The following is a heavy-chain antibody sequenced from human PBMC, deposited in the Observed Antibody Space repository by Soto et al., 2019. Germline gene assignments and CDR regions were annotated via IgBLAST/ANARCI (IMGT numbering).Heavy chain of an antibody. CDR3: ANFPGVDIVATEYGAFDI. V-gene: IGHV4-30-4*01. J-gene: IGHJ3*02. CDR1: GGSISSGAYY. Sequence: PSETLSLTCTVSGGSISSGAYYWSWIRQPPGKGLEWIGYIYYSGSTYYNPSLKSRVTISVDTSKNQFSLKLTSVTAADTAVYYCANFPGVDIVATEYGAFDIWGQGTMVTVSS. D-gene: IGHD5-12*01. CDR2: IYYSGST.